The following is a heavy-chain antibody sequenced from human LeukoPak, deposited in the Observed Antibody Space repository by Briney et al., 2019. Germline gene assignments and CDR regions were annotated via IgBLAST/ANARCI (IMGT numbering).Heavy chain of an antibody. Sequence: SSETLSLTCTVSGGSISSYYWSWIRQPPGKGLEWIGYIYYSGSTNYNPSLKSRVTISVDTSKNQFSLKLSSVTAADTAVYYCARGGSHVPTDYWGQGTLVTVSS. J-gene: IGHJ4*02. CDR1: GGSISSYY. CDR2: IYYSGST. V-gene: IGHV4-59*01. D-gene: IGHD1-26*01. CDR3: ARGGSHVPTDY.